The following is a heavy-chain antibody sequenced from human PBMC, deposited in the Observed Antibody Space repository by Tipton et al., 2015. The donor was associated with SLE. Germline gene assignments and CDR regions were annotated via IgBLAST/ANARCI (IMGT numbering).Heavy chain of an antibody. CDR2: IYHSGST. V-gene: IGHV4-4*02. D-gene: IGHD1-26*01. CDR3: AREGGEELQGGFDY. Sequence: TLSLTCAVSGGSISSSNWWSWVRQPPGKGLEWIGEIYHSGSTNYNPPLKSRVTISVDKSKNQFSLKLSSVTAADTAVYYCAREGGEELQGGFDYWGQGTLVTVSS. J-gene: IGHJ4*02. CDR1: GGSISSSNW.